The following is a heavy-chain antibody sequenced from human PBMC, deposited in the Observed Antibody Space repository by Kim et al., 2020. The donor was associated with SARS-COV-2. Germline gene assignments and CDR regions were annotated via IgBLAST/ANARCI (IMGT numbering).Heavy chain of an antibody. D-gene: IGHD2-21*01. Sequence: SETLSLTCTVSGGSISSSSYYWGWIRQPPGKGLEWIGSIYYSGSTYYNPSLKSRVTISVDTSKNQFSLKLSSVTAADTAVYYCARLHTLGENWFDPWGQGTLVTVSS. CDR3: ARLHTLGENWFDP. CDR1: GGSISSSSYY. CDR2: IYYSGST. V-gene: IGHV4-39*07. J-gene: IGHJ5*02.